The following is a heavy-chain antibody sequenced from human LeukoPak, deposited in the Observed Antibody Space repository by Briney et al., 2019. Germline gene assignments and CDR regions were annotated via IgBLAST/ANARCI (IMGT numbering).Heavy chain of an antibody. CDR1: GYTSTGWY. CDR2: INPSTGGT. CDR3: ARRDEYGVD. V-gene: IGHV1-2*02. D-gene: IGHD4/OR15-4a*01. J-gene: IGHJ4*02. Sequence: ASVKVSCKASGYTSTGWYMHWVRQAPGQGLEWMGWINPSTGGTKYAQNFQGRVIMTRDTSISTGYLEVNRLTSDDTAVYYCARRDEYGVDWGQGTLVTVSS.